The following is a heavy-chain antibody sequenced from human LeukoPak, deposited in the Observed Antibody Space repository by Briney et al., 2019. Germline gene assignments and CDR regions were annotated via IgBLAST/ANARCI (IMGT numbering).Heavy chain of an antibody. Sequence: PGGSLRLSCAASGFSSDDYAMHWVRQAPGKGLEWVSLISGDATGTYYADSVKGRFTIYRDNRKNSLYLQMNSLRTEDTALYYCAKDHIGSGSYFDNWRQGTLVTVSS. J-gene: IGHJ4*02. V-gene: IGHV3-43*02. D-gene: IGHD1-26*01. CDR3: AKDHIGSGSYFDN. CDR1: GFSSDDYA. CDR2: ISGDATGT.